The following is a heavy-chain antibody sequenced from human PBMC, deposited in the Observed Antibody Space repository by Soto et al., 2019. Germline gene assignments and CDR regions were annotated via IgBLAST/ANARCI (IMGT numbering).Heavy chain of an antibody. Sequence: QVQLVQSGAEVKKPGASVKVSCKASGYTFINYYIHWLRPAPGHGLEWMAIINPTGGSTNYGQKFQGRLTLTMDTSTTTVYMELSRLTSEDTAIYSCARHLAPGDVWGQGTLVTVPS. CDR2: INPTGGST. CDR1: GYTFINYY. CDR3: ARHLAPGDV. D-gene: IGHD2-8*02. V-gene: IGHV1-46*01. J-gene: IGHJ4*02.